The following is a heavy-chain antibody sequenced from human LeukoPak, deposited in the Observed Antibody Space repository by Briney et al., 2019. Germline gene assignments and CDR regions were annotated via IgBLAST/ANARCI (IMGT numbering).Heavy chain of an antibody. CDR2: INHSGST. J-gene: IGHJ3*02. CDR3: ARGKSLAI. V-gene: IGHV4-34*01. CDR1: GGSFSGYY. Sequence: SEALSLTCAAYGGSFSGYYWSWIRQPPGKGLEWIGEINHSGSTNYNPSLKSRVTISVDTSKNQLSLKLSSVTAADTAVYYCARGKSLAIWGQGTMVTVSS.